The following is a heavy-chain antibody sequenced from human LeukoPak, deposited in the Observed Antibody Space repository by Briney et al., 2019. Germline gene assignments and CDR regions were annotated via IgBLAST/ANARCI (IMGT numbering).Heavy chain of an antibody. V-gene: IGHV1-18*01. CDR2: ISAYNGNT. D-gene: IGHD6-19*01. J-gene: IGHJ6*03. CDR3: ARDSTGYSSGWYPYYYYYMDV. CDR1: GYTFTSYG. Sequence: GASVKVSCKASGYTFTSYGISWVRQAPGQGLEWMGWISAYNGNTNYAQKLQGGVTMTTDTSTSTAYMELRSLRSDDTAVYYCARDSTGYSSGWYPYYYYYMDVWGKGTTVTVSS.